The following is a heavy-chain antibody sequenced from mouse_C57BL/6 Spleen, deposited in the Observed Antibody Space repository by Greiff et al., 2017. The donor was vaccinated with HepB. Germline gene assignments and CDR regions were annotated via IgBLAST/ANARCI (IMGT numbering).Heavy chain of an antibody. D-gene: IGHD1-1*01. V-gene: IGHV14-4*01. J-gene: IGHJ4*01. CDR2: IDPENGDT. CDR3: TIYYYGSSPSYYAMDY. Sequence: VHVKQSGAELVRPGASVKLSCTASGFNIKDDYMHWVKQRPEQGLEWIGWIDPENGDTEYASKFQGKATITADTSSNTAYLQLSSLTSEDTAVYYCTIYYYGSSPSYYAMDYWGQGTSVTVSS. CDR1: GFNIKDDY.